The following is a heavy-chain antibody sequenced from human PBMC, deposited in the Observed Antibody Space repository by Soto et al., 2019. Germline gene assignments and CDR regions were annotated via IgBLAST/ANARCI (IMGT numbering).Heavy chain of an antibody. D-gene: IGHD6-19*01. J-gene: IGHJ4*02. V-gene: IGHV1-3*01. CDR3: ARGSRSAVAGPYFDY. CDR1: GYTFTSYA. CDR2: INAGNGNT. Sequence: ASVKVSCKASGYTFTSYAMHWVRQAPGQRLEWMGWINAGNGNTKYSQKFQGRVTITRDTSASTAYMELSSLRSEDTAVYYCARGSRSAVAGPYFDYWGQGTLVTVSS.